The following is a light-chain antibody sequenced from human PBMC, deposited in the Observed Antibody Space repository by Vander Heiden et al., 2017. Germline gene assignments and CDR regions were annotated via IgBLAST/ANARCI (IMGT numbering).Light chain of an antibody. CDR3: QQYDNLPSYT. V-gene: IGKV1-33*01. Sequence: DIQMTQSPSSLSASVGDTATITCQASQDISNYLNWYQQKPGKAAKLLIYDASNLETGGPSRFSGSGSGTDFTFTISSLQPEDIATYYCQQYDNLPSYTFGQGTKLEIK. CDR1: QDISNY. J-gene: IGKJ2*01. CDR2: DAS.